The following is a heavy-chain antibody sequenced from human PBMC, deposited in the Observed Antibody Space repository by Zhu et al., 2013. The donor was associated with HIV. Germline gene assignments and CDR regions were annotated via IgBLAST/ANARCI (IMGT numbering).Heavy chain of an antibody. J-gene: IGHJ6*03. CDR3: AVYVFLEWVPGSYYMDV. Sequence: QVQLVQSGTEVKKPGASVKVSCKASGYTFTRYDINWVRQATGQGLEWMGWMNPNSGNTGYAQKFQGRVTITRNTSISTAYMELNSLRSEDTAVYYCAVYVFLEWVPGSYYMDVWGKGTTVTVSS. D-gene: IGHD3-3*01. CDR2: MNPNSGNT. CDR1: GYTFTRYD. V-gene: IGHV1-8*03.